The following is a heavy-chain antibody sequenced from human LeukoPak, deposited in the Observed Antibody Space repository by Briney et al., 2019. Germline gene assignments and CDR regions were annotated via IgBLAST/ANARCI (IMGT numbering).Heavy chain of an antibody. V-gene: IGHV3-23*01. J-gene: IGHJ4*02. CDR2: ISVSGDAT. CDR3: AKEGYYFDY. Sequence: GGSLRLSCAVSGFTLSRNAMTWVRQAPGKGLQWISSISVSGDATDYADSVKGRFTISRDNSKNTLYLQMNSLRAENTAVYYCAKEGYYFDYWGQGTLVTVSS. CDR1: GFTLSRNA.